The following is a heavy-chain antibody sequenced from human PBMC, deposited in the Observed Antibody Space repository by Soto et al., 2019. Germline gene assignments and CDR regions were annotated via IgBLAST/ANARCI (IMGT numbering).Heavy chain of an antibody. D-gene: IGHD4-4*01. V-gene: IGHV4-34*01. CDR3: ARGRRTTVTTGYYYYMDV. CDR1: GGSLSGYY. J-gene: IGHJ6*03. CDR2: INHSGST. Sequence: SETLSLTCAVYGGSLSGYYWSWIRQPPGKGLEWIGEINHSGSTNYNPSLKSRVTISVDTSKNQFSLKLSSVTAADTAVYYCARGRRTTVTTGYYYYMDVWGKGTTVTVSS.